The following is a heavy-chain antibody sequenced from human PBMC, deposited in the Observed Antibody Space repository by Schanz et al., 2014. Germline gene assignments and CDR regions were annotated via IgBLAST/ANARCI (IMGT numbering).Heavy chain of an antibody. CDR2: ISTFRNEDT. CDR1: GYTFSDYG. J-gene: IGHJ4*02. D-gene: IGHD3-3*01. Sequence: QVQLVQSGAEVKGPGTSVKVSCKTSGYTFSDYGISWVRQAPGQGPEFMGWISTFRNEDTNSAQRFQGRLTMTTDTSTSTAYMELRSLRSDDTAVYYCARGFDFWDRWGQGTLVIVSS. V-gene: IGHV1-18*01. CDR3: ARGFDFWDR.